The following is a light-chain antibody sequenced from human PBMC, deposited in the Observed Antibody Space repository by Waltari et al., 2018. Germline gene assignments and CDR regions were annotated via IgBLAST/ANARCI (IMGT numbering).Light chain of an antibody. J-gene: IGLJ2*01. V-gene: IGLV2-14*03. CDR1: SSDVGGYNY. CDR3: SSYTSSSTLGV. CDR2: DVS. Sequence: QSALTQPASVSGSPGQSITISCTGTSSDVGGYNYVSWYQQPPGKAPKLMIYDVSNRPSGVSNRVSGSKSGNTASLTISGLQAEDEADYYCSSYTSSSTLGVFGGGTKLTVL.